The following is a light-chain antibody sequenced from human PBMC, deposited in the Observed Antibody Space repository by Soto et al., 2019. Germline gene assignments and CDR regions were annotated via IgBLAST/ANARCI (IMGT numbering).Light chain of an antibody. CDR2: AAS. J-gene: IGKJ2*01. V-gene: IGKV1-6*01. CDR3: LQDNSYPLT. CDR1: QGIRND. Sequence: AIQMTQSPSSLSASVGDTVTITCRASQGIRNDLGWYQQKPGKAPKLLIYAASSLQSGVPSRCSGSGSGTDFTLTVNILQPEDFATYCYLQDNSYPLTFGQGTNLEIK.